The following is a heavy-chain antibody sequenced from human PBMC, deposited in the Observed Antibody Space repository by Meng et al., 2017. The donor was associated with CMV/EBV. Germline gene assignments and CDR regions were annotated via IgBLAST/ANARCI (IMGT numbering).Heavy chain of an antibody. CDR3: ARGPRWYSSSSPNWFDP. CDR2: INHSGST. D-gene: IGHD6-6*01. CDR1: GGSFSGYY. J-gene: IGHJ5*02. Sequence: QVHLQQWGAVLLNASETLPLPCAVYGGSFSGYYWSWIRQPPGKGLEWIGEINHSGSTNYNPSLKSRVTISVDTSKNQFSLKLSSVTAADTAVYYCARGPRWYSSSSPNWFDPWGQGTLVTVAS. V-gene: IGHV4-34*01.